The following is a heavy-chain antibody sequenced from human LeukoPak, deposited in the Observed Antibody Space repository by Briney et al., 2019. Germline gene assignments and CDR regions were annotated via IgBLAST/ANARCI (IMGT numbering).Heavy chain of an antibody. CDR3: AREIKVRGDTFAGMDV. CDR2: IIPIFGTA. J-gene: IGHJ6*02. Sequence: EASVKVSCTASGGTFSSYAISWVRQAPGQGLEWMGGIIPIFGTANYGQKFQGRVTITADESTSTDYMELSSLRPEDTAVYYCAREIKVRGDTFAGMDVWGQGTTVTVSS. D-gene: IGHD3-10*01. V-gene: IGHV1-69*13. CDR1: GGTFSSYA.